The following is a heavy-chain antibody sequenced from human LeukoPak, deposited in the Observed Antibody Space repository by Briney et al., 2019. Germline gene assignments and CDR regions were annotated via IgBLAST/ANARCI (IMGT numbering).Heavy chain of an antibody. CDR2: ISGSDGST. Sequence: GGSLRLSCAASVFTFSSYAMTGVRQAPAKGLEWVSAISGSDGSTYYADSVKGRFTISRDDSQNTLYLQMNSLSAEDTAVYYCAKVETSGGANCYALDYWGQGTLVTVSS. CDR1: VFTFSSYA. CDR3: AKVETSGGANCYALDY. D-gene: IGHD2-2*01. J-gene: IGHJ4*02. V-gene: IGHV3-23*01.